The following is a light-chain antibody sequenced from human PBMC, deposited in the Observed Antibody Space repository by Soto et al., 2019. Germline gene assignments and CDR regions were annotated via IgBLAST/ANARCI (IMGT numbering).Light chain of an antibody. CDR2: GAS. Sequence: EIVLTQSPGTLSLSPGERATLSCRASQSVSSSYLAWYQQKPGQAPRLLIYGASSRATGIPDRFSGSGSGTDFTLTISRLEYEDFAVYYCQQYGSSQTFGQGTKVDIK. CDR1: QSVSSSY. V-gene: IGKV3-20*01. CDR3: QQYGSSQT. J-gene: IGKJ1*01.